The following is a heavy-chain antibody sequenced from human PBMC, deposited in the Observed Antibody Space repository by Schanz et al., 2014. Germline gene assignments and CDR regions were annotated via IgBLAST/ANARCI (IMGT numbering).Heavy chain of an antibody. V-gene: IGHV1-69*02. Sequence: QLQLVQSGAEVKKPGSSVKVSCKLSGGTFSSYTISWVRQAPGQGLEWMGRIIPILGIANYAQNFQGRVTITADKSTSTAYMELTSLRSEDTAVYYCAGTYCSSTSCYTGYYYMDVWGKGTTXTVSS. D-gene: IGHD2-2*02. CDR1: GGTFSSYT. CDR2: IIPILGIA. CDR3: AGTYCSSTSCYTGYYYMDV. J-gene: IGHJ6*03.